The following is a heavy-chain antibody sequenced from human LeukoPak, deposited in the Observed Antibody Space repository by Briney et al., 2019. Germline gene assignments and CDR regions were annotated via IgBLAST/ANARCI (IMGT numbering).Heavy chain of an antibody. D-gene: IGHD2-2*01. V-gene: IGHV1-2*04. CDR2: INPNSGGT. J-gene: IGHJ4*02. CDR3: ARAYCSSTSCYAFDY. Sequence: ASVKVSCTASGYTFTGYYMHWVRQAPGQGLEWMGWINPNSGGTNYAQKFQGWVTMTRDTSISTAYMELSRLRSDDTAVYYCARAYCSSTSCYAFDYWGQGTLVTVSS. CDR1: GYTFTGYY.